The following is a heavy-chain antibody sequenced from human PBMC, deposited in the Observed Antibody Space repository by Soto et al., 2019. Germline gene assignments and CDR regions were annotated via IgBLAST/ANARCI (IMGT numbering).Heavy chain of an antibody. CDR3: ARDAFGGVSDY. V-gene: IGHV3-21*01. CDR1: GFTFSSYS. Sequence: EVQLVESGGGLVKPGGSLRLSCAASGFTFSSYSMNWVRQAPGKGLEWVSSISSSSSYIYYADSVKGRFTISRDNAKNSLYLQMNSLRAEYTAVYYCARDAFGGVSDYWGQGTLVTVSS. D-gene: IGHD3-16*01. J-gene: IGHJ4*02. CDR2: ISSSSSYI.